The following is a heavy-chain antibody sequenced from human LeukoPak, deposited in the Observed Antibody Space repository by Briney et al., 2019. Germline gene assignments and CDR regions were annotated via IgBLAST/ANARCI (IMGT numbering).Heavy chain of an antibody. CDR2: INHSGST. V-gene: IGHV4-34*01. CDR3: ARERTMTSFDY. D-gene: IGHD3-22*01. J-gene: IGHJ4*02. CDR1: GGSFSGYY. Sequence: PSETLSLTCAGYGGSFSGYYWSWIRQPPGKGLEWVGEINHSGSTNYNPSLKSRVTISVDTSKNQFSLKLSSVTAADTAVYYCARERTMTSFDYWGLGTLVTVSS.